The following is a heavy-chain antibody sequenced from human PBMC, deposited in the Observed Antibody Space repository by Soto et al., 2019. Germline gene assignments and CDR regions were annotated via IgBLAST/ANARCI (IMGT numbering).Heavy chain of an antibody. Sequence: QVQLVQSGAEVQKPGSSVKVSCRAAGGTFSSYAISWVRQAPGQGLEWMGEIIPIFGTANYAQKFQGRVTISADEATSTAYMELSSLRSEDTAVYYCWTYYYDSSGNDAFDIWGQGTMVTVSS. CDR2: IIPIFGTA. CDR1: GGTFSSYA. CDR3: WTYYYDSSGNDAFDI. D-gene: IGHD3-22*01. V-gene: IGHV1-69*01. J-gene: IGHJ3*02.